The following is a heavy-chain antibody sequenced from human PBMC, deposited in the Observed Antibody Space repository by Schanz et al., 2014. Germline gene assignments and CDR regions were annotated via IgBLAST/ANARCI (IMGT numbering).Heavy chain of an antibody. CDR2: ISDSGDST. J-gene: IGHJ5*02. D-gene: IGHD6-6*01. Sequence: QVQLVDSGGGLVKPGGSLRLSCAASGFTFSDYYMTWIRQAPGKGLEWVSDISDSGDSTHYADSVKGRFTISRDNAKNSLFLQMNSLSAEDTAFYHCARGSSASLSRVWFDLWGQGTLVTVSS. CDR3: ARGSSASLSRVWFDL. V-gene: IGHV3-11*01. CDR1: GFTFSDYY.